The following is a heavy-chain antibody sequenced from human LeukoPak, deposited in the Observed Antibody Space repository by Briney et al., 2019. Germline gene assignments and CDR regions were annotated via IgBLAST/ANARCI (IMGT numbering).Heavy chain of an antibody. CDR1: GGPISSYY. V-gene: IGHV4-59*01. CDR2: IYYSGST. J-gene: IGHJ3*02. Sequence: SETLSLTCTVSGGPISSYYWSWIRQPPGKGLEWIGYIYYSGSTNYNPSLKSRVTISVDTSKNQFSLKLSSVTAADTAVYYCARSVESITIFGVVIRGRAFDIWGQGTMVTVSS. CDR3: ARSVESITIFGVVIRGRAFDI. D-gene: IGHD3-3*01.